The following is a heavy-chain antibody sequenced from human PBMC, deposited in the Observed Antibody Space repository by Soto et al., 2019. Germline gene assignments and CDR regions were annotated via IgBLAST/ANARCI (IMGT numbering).Heavy chain of an antibody. D-gene: IGHD6-19*01. CDR1: GGTFSSYT. V-gene: IGHV1-69*08. CDR3: ARDIAGQWLTP. Sequence: QVQLVQSGAEVKKPGSSVKVSCKASGGTFSSYTISWVRQAPGQGLEWMGRIIPILGIANYAQKFQGRVTITADKSTNTAYMELSSLRPEDTAVYYCARDIAGQWLTPWGQGTLVTVSS. J-gene: IGHJ5*02. CDR2: IIPILGIA.